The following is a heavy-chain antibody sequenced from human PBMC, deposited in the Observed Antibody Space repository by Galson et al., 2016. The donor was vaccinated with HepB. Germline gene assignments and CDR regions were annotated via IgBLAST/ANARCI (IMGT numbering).Heavy chain of an antibody. J-gene: IGHJ6*02. CDR2: IYDDGSRT. CDR3: ARGHSSGYYLDV. D-gene: IGHD3-22*01. CDR1: GFSFSSHW. V-gene: IGHV3-74*01. Sequence: SLRLSCAASGFSFSSHWMHLVRQAPGRGLVWVSRIYDDGSRTNYADSVKGRFTISRDNAKNTVYLQVNSLRAEDTAVYYCARGHSSGYYLDVWGQGTTVTVSS.